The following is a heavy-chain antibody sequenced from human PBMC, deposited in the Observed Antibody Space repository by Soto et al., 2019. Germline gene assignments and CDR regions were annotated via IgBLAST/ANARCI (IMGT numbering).Heavy chain of an antibody. CDR3: ASGSLGYSYGLDYYYYGLDV. J-gene: IGHJ6*02. CDR1: GGSISSGDYY. CDR2: IYYSGST. D-gene: IGHD5-18*01. V-gene: IGHV4-30-4*01. Sequence: SETLSLTCTVSGGSISSGDYYWSWIRQPPGKGLEWIGYIYYSGSTYNNPSLKSRVTIFVDTSKNQFSLRLSSVTAADTAVYYCASGSLGYSYGLDYYYYGLDVWGQGTTVTVSS.